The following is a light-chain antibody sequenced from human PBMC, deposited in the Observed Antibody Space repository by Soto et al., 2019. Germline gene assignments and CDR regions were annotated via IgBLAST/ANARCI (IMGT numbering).Light chain of an antibody. V-gene: IGLV1-40*01. CDR1: SSDLGAGFD. CDR2: GNR. Sequence: QLVLTQPPSVSGAPGQRVTISCTGTSSDLGAGFDVHWYQQLPGTAPKLLIYGNRNRPSGVPDRFSGSKSGTSASLAITGLQAEDEADYYCQAYDSSLSGGVVFGAGTKVTVL. CDR3: QAYDSSLSGGVV. J-gene: IGLJ2*01.